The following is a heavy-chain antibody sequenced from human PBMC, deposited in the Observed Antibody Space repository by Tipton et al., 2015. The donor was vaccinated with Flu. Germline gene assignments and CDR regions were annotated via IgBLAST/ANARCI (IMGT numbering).Heavy chain of an antibody. D-gene: IGHD3-16*02. CDR3: ARVLSSEYYYGMDV. CDR1: GFTVSSNS. V-gene: IGHV3-53*01. J-gene: IGHJ6*02. CDR2: IYSAGST. Sequence: SLRLSCAASGFTVSSNSMSWVRQAPGKGLEWISLIYSAGSTYYADSVKGRFTISRDNTKNTVFLQMNNLRAEDTAVYYCARVLSSEYYYGMDVWGQGTTVTVSS.